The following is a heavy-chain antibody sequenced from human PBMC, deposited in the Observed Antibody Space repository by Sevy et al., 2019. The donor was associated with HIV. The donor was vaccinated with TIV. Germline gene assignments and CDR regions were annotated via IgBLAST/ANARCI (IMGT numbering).Heavy chain of an antibody. V-gene: IGHV3-30*18. J-gene: IGHJ4*02. CDR2: ISYDGSNK. CDR1: GFTFSSYG. D-gene: IGHD5-18*01. Sequence: GGSLRLSCAASGFTFSSYGMHWVRQAPGKGLEWVAVISYDGSNKYYADSVKGRFTISRDNSKNTLYLQMNSLRAEDTAVYYCAKGLGYSYGSYYFDYWGQGTLVSVSS. CDR3: AKGLGYSYGSYYFDY.